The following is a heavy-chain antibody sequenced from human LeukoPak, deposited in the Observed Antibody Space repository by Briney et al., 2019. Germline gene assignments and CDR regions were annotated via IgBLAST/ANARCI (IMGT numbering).Heavy chain of an antibody. V-gene: IGHV3-20*04. Sequence: GGSLRLSCAASGFTFDDYGMSWVRQAPGKGLEWVSGINWNGGSTGYADSVKGRFTISRDNAKNSLYLQMNSLRAEDTALYYCARDFYSSSWSDYYYYGMDVWGQGTTVTVSS. CDR2: INWNGGST. CDR1: GFTFDDYG. D-gene: IGHD6-13*01. CDR3: ARDFYSSSWSDYYYYGMDV. J-gene: IGHJ6*02.